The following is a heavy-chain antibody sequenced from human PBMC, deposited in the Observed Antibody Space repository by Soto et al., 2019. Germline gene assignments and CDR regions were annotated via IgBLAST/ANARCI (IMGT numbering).Heavy chain of an antibody. V-gene: IGHV3-30*18. CDR1: GFTFSSYG. Sequence: QVQLVESGGGVVQPGRSLRLSCAASGFTFSSYGMHWVRQAPGKGLEWVAVISYDGSNKYYADSVKGRFTISRDNSKNTLYLQMNSLRAEDTAVYYWAKVSEIAAAGDFDYWGQGTLVTVSS. CDR2: ISYDGSNK. CDR3: AKVSEIAAAGDFDY. D-gene: IGHD6-13*01. J-gene: IGHJ4*02.